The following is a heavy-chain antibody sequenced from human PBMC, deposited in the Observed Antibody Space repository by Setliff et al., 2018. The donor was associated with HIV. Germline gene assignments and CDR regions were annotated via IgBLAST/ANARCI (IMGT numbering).Heavy chain of an antibody. V-gene: IGHV1-46*01. Sequence: ASVKVSCKASGYSFTNYYIHWVRQAPGQGLEWMGVINPSSGDTLDAQNFQGRVTVTRDTSTSTVYMELSSLRSEDTAVYFCARDGDSSGWYGYYYYMDVWGKGTTVTVSS. CDR2: INPSSGDT. D-gene: IGHD6-19*01. CDR1: GYSFTNYY. CDR3: ARDGDSSGWYGYYYYMDV. J-gene: IGHJ6*03.